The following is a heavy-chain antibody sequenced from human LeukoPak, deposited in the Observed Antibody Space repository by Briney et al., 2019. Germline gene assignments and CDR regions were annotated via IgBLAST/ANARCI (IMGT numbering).Heavy chain of an antibody. Sequence: GGSLRLSCAASGFTFSSYAMSWVRQAPGKGLEWVSAISGSGGSTYYADSVKGRFTISRDNSKNTLCLQMNSLRAEDTAVYYCAKDNGYYDSSGYYYNWFDPWGQGTLVAVSS. CDR1: GFTFSSYA. CDR2: ISGSGGST. D-gene: IGHD3-22*01. J-gene: IGHJ5*02. V-gene: IGHV3-23*01. CDR3: AKDNGYYDSSGYYYNWFDP.